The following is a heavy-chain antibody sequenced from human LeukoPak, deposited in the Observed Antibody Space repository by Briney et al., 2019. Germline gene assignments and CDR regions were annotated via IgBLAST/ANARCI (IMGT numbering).Heavy chain of an antibody. CDR2: IYYSGST. V-gene: IGHV4-59*01. Sequence: ASETLSLTCTVSGGSISSYYWSWIRQPPGEGLEWIGYIYYSGSTNYNPSLKSRVTISVDTSKNQFSLKLSSVTAADTAVYYCARNYDSSGYWDYWGQGTLVAVSS. J-gene: IGHJ4*02. CDR3: ARNYDSSGYWDY. CDR1: GGSISSYY. D-gene: IGHD3-22*01.